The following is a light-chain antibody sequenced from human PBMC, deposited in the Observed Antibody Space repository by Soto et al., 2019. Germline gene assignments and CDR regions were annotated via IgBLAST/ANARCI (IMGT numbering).Light chain of an antibody. J-gene: IGKJ4*01. CDR1: QSINNL. CDR2: DVS. Sequence: DVQMTQSPSTLSASVGDRVTITCRASQSINNLLAWYQQKKGKAPKFLIYDVSTLESGVPSRLSGSGDGTELTITISSMKNEDFATYYCQQYHSYPPTFGGGTKVDIK. V-gene: IGKV1-5*01. CDR3: QQYHSYPPT.